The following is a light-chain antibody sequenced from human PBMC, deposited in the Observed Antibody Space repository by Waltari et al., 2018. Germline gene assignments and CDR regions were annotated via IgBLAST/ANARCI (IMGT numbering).Light chain of an antibody. CDR2: GAS. CDR3: QQRSNWPRGT. J-gene: IGKJ1*01. Sequence: EIVLTQSPGTLSLSPGGGATLSCRASQAIYSNYFGWYQHKPGQAPRLLIYGASSRATGIPDRFSGSGSGTEFTLTISRVEPEDSAVYFCQQRSNWPRGTFGQGTKVEIK. CDR1: QAIYSNY. V-gene: IGKV3D-20*02.